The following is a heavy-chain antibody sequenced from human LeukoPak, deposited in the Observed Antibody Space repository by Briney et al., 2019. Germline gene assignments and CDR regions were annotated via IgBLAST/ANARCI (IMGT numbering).Heavy chain of an antibody. Sequence: GGSLRLSCAASGFTVGYNYMTWVRQAPGKGLEWVSAIYDGGGAYYADSVKGRFTMSRDNSKSTLYLQMNSLRADHTAVYYCARGYSSPMGGQGILVTVSS. CDR1: GFTVGYNY. V-gene: IGHV3-53*01. J-gene: IGHJ4*02. D-gene: IGHD6-13*01. CDR3: ARGYSSPM. CDR2: IYDGGGA.